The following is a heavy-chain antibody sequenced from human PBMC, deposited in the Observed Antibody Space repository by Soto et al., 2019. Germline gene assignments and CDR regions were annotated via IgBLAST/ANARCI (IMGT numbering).Heavy chain of an antibody. V-gene: IGHV1-3*01. Sequence: QVQLVQSGAEVKKPGASVKVSCKASGYTFTAYAIHWVRQAPGQRPEWMGWINAGNGNTKYSQKFQGRVTISRDTSASTAYLELSSLKSEDTAVYFCAKDFDYYYYAMDVWGQGTTVTVSS. CDR3: AKDFDYYYYAMDV. CDR2: INAGNGNT. CDR1: GYTFTAYA. J-gene: IGHJ6*02. D-gene: IGHD3-3*01.